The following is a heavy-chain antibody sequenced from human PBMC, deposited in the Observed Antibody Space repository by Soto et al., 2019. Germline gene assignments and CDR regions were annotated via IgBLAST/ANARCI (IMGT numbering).Heavy chain of an antibody. Sequence: SSETLSLTRAVYGGSFSGYYWSWIRQPPGKGLEWIGEINHSGSTNYNPSLKSRVTISVDTSKNQFSLKLSSVTAADTAVYYCARAKTLAARPRVGYYYYYYMDVWGKGTTVTVSS. CDR2: INHSGST. CDR1: GGSFSGYY. D-gene: IGHD6-6*01. J-gene: IGHJ6*03. CDR3: ARAKTLAARPRVGYYYYYYMDV. V-gene: IGHV4-34*01.